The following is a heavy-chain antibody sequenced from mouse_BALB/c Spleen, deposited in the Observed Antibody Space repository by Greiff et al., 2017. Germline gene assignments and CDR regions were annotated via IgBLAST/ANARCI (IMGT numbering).Heavy chain of an antibody. J-gene: IGHJ4*01. V-gene: IGHV6-6*02. CDR1: GFTFSNYW. Sequence: EVKLVESGGGLVQPGGSMKLSCVASGFTFSNYWMNWVRQSPEKGLEWVAEIRLKSNNYATHYAESVKGRFTISRDDPKSSVYLQMNNLRAEDTGIYYCTRERRGYAMDYWGQGTSVTVSS. CDR3: TRERRGYAMDY. CDR2: IRLKSNNYAT. D-gene: IGHD2-12*01.